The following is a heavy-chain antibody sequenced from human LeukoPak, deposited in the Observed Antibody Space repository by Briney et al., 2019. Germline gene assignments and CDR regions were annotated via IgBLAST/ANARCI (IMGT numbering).Heavy chain of an antibody. CDR3: ARDRYGNLLPAAAADC. CDR1: GFTFSSYW. CDR2: IKQDGSEK. V-gene: IGHV3-7*01. J-gene: IGHJ4*02. Sequence: GGSLRLSCAASGFTFSSYWMSWVRQAPGKGPEWVASIKQDGSEKNYVDSVKGRFSISRDNAKNSLYLQMNSLRAEDTAVYYCARDRYGNLLPAAAADCWGQGTLGTVSS. D-gene: IGHD2-2*01.